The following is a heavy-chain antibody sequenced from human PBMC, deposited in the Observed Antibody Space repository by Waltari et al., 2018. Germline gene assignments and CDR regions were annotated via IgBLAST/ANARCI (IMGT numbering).Heavy chain of an antibody. Sequence: EVQLVESGGGLVQPGGSLRLSCAASGFTLSRYSMNWVRQAPGKGLEWVSYISSSSSTIYYADSVKGRFTISRDNAKNSLYLQMNSLRAEDTAVYYCARDFMAWNDDGGYFDYWGQGTLVTVSS. CDR3: ARDFMAWNDDGGYFDY. CDR2: ISSSSSTI. CDR1: GFTLSRYS. J-gene: IGHJ4*02. D-gene: IGHD1-1*01. V-gene: IGHV3-48*01.